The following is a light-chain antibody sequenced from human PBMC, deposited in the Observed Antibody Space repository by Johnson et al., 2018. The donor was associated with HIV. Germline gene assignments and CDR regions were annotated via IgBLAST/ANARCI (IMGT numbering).Light chain of an antibody. Sequence: QSVLTQPPSVSAAPGQRVTISCSGNSSKIENNYVSWYQQFPERAPKLLIYDNTKRPSGIPDRFSGPKSDTSATLAITGLQPGDEADYYCGTWDSRLTAYVFGTGTKVTV. CDR1: SSKIENNY. CDR3: GTWDSRLTAYV. CDR2: DNT. V-gene: IGLV1-51*01. J-gene: IGLJ1*01.